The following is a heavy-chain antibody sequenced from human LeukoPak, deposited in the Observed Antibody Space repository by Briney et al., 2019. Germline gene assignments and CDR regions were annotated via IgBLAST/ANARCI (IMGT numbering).Heavy chain of an antibody. CDR3: ARTTSGVAARALIY. CDR2: INPNSGGT. J-gene: IGHJ4*02. CDR1: GYTFTGYY. Sequence: GASAKVSCKASGYTFTGYYTHWVRQAPGQGLEWMGWINPNSGGTNYAQKFQGRVTMTRDTSISTAYMELSRLRSDDTAVYYCARTTSGVAARALIYWGQGTLVTVSS. V-gene: IGHV1-2*02. D-gene: IGHD6-6*01.